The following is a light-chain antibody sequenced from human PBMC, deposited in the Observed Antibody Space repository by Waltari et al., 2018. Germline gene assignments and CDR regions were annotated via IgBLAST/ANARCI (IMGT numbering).Light chain of an antibody. CDR1: SSDVGNYNF. CDR2: DVV. J-gene: IGLJ7*01. Sequence: QSALTQPRSVSGSPGQSVTISCSGTSSDVGNYNFVSWYQQHPGNGPKLLIYDVVKPPAGVPDRFSGSKSDNTASLTISGLQTEDEADYYCCSYAGSYTFVVGGGTQLTVL. CDR3: CSYAGSYTFV. V-gene: IGLV2-11*01.